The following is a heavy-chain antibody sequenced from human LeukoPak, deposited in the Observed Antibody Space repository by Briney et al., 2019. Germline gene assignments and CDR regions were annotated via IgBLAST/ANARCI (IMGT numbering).Heavy chain of an antibody. CDR2: ISGSGGST. D-gene: IGHD1-14*01. V-gene: IGHV3-23*01. J-gene: IGHJ4*02. CDR1: GFTFSSYA. CDR3: AKLLPYHGTLIDY. Sequence: TGGSLRLSCAASGFTFSSYAMSWVRQAPGKGLEWVSAISGSGGSTYYADSVKGRFTISRDNSKSTLYLQMNSLRAEDTAVYYCAKLLPYHGTLIDYWGQGTLVTVSS.